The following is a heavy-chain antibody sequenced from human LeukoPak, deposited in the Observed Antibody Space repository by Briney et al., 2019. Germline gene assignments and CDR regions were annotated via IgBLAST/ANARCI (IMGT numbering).Heavy chain of an antibody. CDR2: IKQDGSEK. CDR3: ARTYYDSSGYETLFDY. J-gene: IGHJ4*02. D-gene: IGHD3-22*01. V-gene: IGHV3-7*01. Sequence: GGSLRLSCAASGFTFSSYWMSWVRQAPGKGLEWVANIKQDGSEKYYVDSVKGRFTISRDNAKNSLYLQMNSLGAEDTAVYYCARTYYDSSGYETLFDYWGQGTLVTVSS. CDR1: GFTFSSYW.